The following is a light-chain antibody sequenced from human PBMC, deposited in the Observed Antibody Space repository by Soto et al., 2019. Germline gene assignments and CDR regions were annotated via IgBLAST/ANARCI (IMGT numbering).Light chain of an antibody. Sequence: QSALTQPPSASGSPGQSVTISCTGTSSDIGAYNYVSWFQQHPGEAPKLIISEVNKRPSGVPDRFSGSKSGNTASLTVSGLQAEDEADYYCTSYGGRDNLMCGGGTQLTVL. CDR1: SSDIGAYNY. CDR3: TSYGGRDNLM. CDR2: EVN. J-gene: IGLJ3*02. V-gene: IGLV2-8*01.